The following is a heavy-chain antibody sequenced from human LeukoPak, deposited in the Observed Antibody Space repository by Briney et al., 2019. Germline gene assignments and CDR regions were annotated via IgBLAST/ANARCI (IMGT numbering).Heavy chain of an antibody. Sequence: PGGSLSLSCAASGFTFSSYAMHWVRQAPGKGLEWVAVISYDGSNKYYADSVKGRFTISRDNSKNTLYLQMNSLRAEDTAVYYCARHFAELLGIVQEVYGMDVWGQGTTVTVSS. CDR2: ISYDGSNK. CDR1: GFTFSSYA. CDR3: ARHFAELLGIVQEVYGMDV. V-gene: IGHV3-30-3*01. J-gene: IGHJ6*02. D-gene: IGHD3-10*01.